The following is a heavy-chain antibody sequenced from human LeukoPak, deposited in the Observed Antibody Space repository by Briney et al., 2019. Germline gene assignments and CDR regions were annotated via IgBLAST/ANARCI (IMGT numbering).Heavy chain of an antibody. Sequence: PSETLSLTCTVSGGSISSYYWSWIRQPPGKGLEWIGYIYYSGSTNYNPSLKSRVTISVDTSKNQFSLKLSSVTAADTAVYYCAGGSYYDSSGLDAFDIWGQGTMVTVSS. V-gene: IGHV4-59*01. J-gene: IGHJ3*02. CDR2: IYYSGST. CDR3: AGGSYYDSSGLDAFDI. D-gene: IGHD3-22*01. CDR1: GGSISSYY.